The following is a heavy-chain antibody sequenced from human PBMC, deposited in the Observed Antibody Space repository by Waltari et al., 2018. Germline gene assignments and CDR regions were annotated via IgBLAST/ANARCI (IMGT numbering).Heavy chain of an antibody. D-gene: IGHD1-1*01. CDR1: GLVVSRSF. CDR3: ASGTATVSFEF. J-gene: IGHJ4*02. CDR2: LYSGGYT. V-gene: IGHV3-53*01. Sequence: EVQLVESGGDLIQPGGSLRLSCAASGLVVSRSFVAWVRQAPGKGVDWVSILYSGGYTHFADSVKGRFTISRDDSRNTVYLQMNSLRAEDAALYYCASGTATVSFEFWGQGTQVTVSS.